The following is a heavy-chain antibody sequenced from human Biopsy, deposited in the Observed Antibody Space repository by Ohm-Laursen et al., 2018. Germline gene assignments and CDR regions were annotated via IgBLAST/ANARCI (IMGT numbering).Heavy chain of an antibody. Sequence: GASVKVSCKASSYTFTDYNIHWMRQAPGQGLEWLGYINFKTGATNYAQKFQGTVTMTRDTSISTAYLALGSLRSADTAIYYCARDPLNGHKHFDYWGQGSLVTVSS. J-gene: IGHJ4*02. CDR3: ARDPLNGHKHFDY. CDR2: INFKTGAT. V-gene: IGHV1-2*02. D-gene: IGHD2-8*01. CDR1: SYTFTDYN.